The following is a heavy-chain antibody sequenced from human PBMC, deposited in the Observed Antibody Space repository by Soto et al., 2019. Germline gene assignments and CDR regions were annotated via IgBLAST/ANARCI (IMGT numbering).Heavy chain of an antibody. CDR1: GYTFINFD. CDR3: ARMASAGTLNWFDP. Sequence: QVQLVQSGAEVKEPGASVRVSCKASGYTFINFDIRWVRQAAGQGLEWLGWMNPGSGKTGYASKFQGRVAMTRDVSTGTSHLELSSLTSDDTAIHYCARMASAGTLNWFDPWGQGTLVTVSS. J-gene: IGHJ5*02. CDR2: MNPGSGKT. V-gene: IGHV1-8*02. D-gene: IGHD6-13*01.